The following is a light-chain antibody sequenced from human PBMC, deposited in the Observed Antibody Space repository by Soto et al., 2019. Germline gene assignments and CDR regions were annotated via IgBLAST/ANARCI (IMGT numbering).Light chain of an antibody. CDR2: WAS. CDR3: QQYYSIPLT. J-gene: IGKJ2*01. Sequence: DIVMTQSPDSLAVSLGERATINCKSSQSVLHSPNNKNHLAWYRQKPGQAPKLLVRWASTRESGVPDRISGSGSGTDFTLTISSLQAEDVAVYYCQQYYSIPLTFGQGTKLEIK. V-gene: IGKV4-1*01. CDR1: QSVLHSPNNKNH.